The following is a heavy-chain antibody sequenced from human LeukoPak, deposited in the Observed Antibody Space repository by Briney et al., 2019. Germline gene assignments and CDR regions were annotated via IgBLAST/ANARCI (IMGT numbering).Heavy chain of an antibody. CDR3: ARHRHYDILTGYANWFDP. CDR2: IYYSGST. Sequence: SETLSLTCTVSGGSISSYYWSWTRQPPGKGLEWIGYIYYSGSTNYNPSLKSRVTISVDTSKNQFSLKLSSVTAADTAVYYCARHRHYDILTGYANWFDPWGQGTLVTVSS. J-gene: IGHJ5*02. CDR1: GGSISSYY. V-gene: IGHV4-59*08. D-gene: IGHD3-9*01.